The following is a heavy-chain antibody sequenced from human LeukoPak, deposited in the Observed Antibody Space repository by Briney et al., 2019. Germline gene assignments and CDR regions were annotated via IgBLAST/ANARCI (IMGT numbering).Heavy chain of an antibody. V-gene: IGHV3-23*01. J-gene: IGHJ4*02. Sequence: PGGSLRLSCAASGFTFSSYAMSWVRQAPGKGLEWVSAISGSGGGTYYADSVKGRFTISRDNSKNTLDLQMNSLRAEDMAVYYCAKEFGYCSSTSCFPFDYWGQGTLVTVSS. CDR3: AKEFGYCSSTSCFPFDY. CDR2: ISGSGGGT. CDR1: GFTFSSYA. D-gene: IGHD2-2*03.